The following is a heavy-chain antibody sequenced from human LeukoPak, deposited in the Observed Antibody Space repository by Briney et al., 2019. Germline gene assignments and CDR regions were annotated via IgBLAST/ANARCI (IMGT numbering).Heavy chain of an antibody. CDR3: ARAPDYYDSSGYYGVNGAFDI. J-gene: IGHJ3*02. Sequence: SETLSLTCTVSGGSISSYYWAWIRQPPGKGLEWIGSVYHSASTYDNPSLKSRVTISVDTSKNRFSLKLSSVTAADTAVYYCARAPDYYDSSGYYGVNGAFDIWGQGTMVTVSS. CDR2: VYHSAST. D-gene: IGHD3-22*01. CDR1: GGSISSYY. V-gene: IGHV4-39*01.